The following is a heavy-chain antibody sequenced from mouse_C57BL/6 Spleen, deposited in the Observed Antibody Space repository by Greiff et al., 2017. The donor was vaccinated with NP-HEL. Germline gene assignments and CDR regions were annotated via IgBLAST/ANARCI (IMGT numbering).Heavy chain of an antibody. Sequence: QVQLKQPGAELVMPGASVKLSCKASGYTFTSYWMHWVKQRPGQGLEWIGEIDPSDSYTNYNQKFKGKSTLTVDKSSSTAYMQLSSLTSEDSAVYYCAVIYDGYYWFAYWGQGTLVTVSA. J-gene: IGHJ3*01. V-gene: IGHV1-69*01. CDR3: AVIYDGYYWFAY. CDR2: IDPSDSYT. D-gene: IGHD2-3*01. CDR1: GYTFTSYW.